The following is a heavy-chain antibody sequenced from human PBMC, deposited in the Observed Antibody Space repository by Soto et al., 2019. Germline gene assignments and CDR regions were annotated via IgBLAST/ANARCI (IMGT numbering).Heavy chain of an antibody. J-gene: IGHJ4*02. D-gene: IGHD5-12*01. V-gene: IGHV4-39*01. Sequence: QLQLQESGPGLLKSSETLSLTCTVSNGSISRSSYFWAWIRQPPGRGLEWIGSIFYSGGTYHNPSLKSRVTMSKDTFKDQFSLSLSSVTAADTAVYFCASQVDSSRHFDSWGQESLVTVSS. CDR3: ASQVDSSRHFDS. CDR2: IFYSGGT. CDR1: NGSISRSSYF.